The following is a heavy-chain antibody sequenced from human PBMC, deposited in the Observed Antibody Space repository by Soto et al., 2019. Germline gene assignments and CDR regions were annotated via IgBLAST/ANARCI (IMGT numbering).Heavy chain of an antibody. J-gene: IGHJ3*01. CDR2: ISNSGDTI. Sequence: QVQLVESGGGLVKPGGSLRLSCAASGFAFSDHYMTWIRQAPGKGLEWISFISNSGDTIHYADSVKGRFTISRDNGKNSLYLQMNSLRAEDTAVYYFFDIFFWGQGTMVTVSS. CDR1: GFAFSDHY. D-gene: IGHD3-9*01. CDR3: FDIFF. V-gene: IGHV3-11*01.